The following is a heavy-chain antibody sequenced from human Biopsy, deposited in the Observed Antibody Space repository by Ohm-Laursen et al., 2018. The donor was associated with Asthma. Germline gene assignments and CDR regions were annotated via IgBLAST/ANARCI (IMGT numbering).Heavy chain of an antibody. J-gene: IGHJ1*01. V-gene: IGHV3-30-3*01. Sequence: SLRLSCTASRFTYEMHWVRQAPGKGLEWVAVISYDGSSIYYADSLKGRFTISRDNAKNSLYLQMNSLRAEDTAVYYCARTFHFWSPYHAEHYQLWGQGTLVTVSS. CDR2: ISYDGSSI. D-gene: IGHD3-3*02. CDR3: ARTFHFWSPYHAEHYQL. CDR1: RFTYE.